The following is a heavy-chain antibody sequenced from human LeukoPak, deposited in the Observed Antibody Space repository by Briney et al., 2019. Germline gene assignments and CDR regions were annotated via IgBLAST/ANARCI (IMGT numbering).Heavy chain of an antibody. CDR3: AKDYIVVVPAAIQRGDY. CDR2: IRYDGSNK. V-gene: IGHV3-30*02. CDR1: GFTFSSYG. Sequence: GGSLRLSCAASGFTFSSYGMHWVRQAPGKGLEWVAFIRYDGSNKYYADSVKGRFTISRDNSKNTLYLQMNSLRAEDTAVYYCAKDYIVVVPAAIQRGDYWGQGTLVTVSS. D-gene: IGHD2-2*02. J-gene: IGHJ4*02.